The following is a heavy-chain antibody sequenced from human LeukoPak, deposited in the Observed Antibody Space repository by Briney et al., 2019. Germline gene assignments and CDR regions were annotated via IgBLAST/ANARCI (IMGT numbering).Heavy chain of an antibody. D-gene: IGHD3-16*01. Sequence: GGSLRLSCAASGFTFSSHSINWVRQAPGKGLEWIATMTVTNKIYYADSVKGRFTISRDNAENSVYLQMNSLRDEDTAVYFCAANTQSGYWGQGALVTVSS. CDR1: GFTFSSHS. CDR3: AANTQSGY. V-gene: IGHV3-69-1*01. CDR2: MTVTNKI. J-gene: IGHJ4*02.